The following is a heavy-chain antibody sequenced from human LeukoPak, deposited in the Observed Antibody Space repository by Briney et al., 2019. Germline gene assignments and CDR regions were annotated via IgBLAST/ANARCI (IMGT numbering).Heavy chain of an antibody. CDR2: INWNGGST. D-gene: IGHD2-2*01. J-gene: IGHJ6*03. V-gene: IGHV3-20*04. Sequence: PGGSLRLSCAASGFTFDDYGMSWVRQAPGKGLEWVSGINWNGGSTGYADSVKGRFTISRDNAKNSLYLQMNSLRAEDTALYYCARAGTSSTSRYYYYYMDVWGKGTTVTVSS. CDR1: GFTFDDYG. CDR3: ARAGTSSTSRYYYYYMDV.